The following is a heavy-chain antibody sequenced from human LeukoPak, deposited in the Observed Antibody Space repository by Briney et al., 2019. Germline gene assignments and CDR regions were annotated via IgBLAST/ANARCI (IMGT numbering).Heavy chain of an antibody. CDR3: ARVGGGSSGYYQDAFDI. V-gene: IGHV1-18*01. Sequence: ASVKVSCKASGYTFTSYGISWVRQAPGQGLEWMGWINAYNGNTNYAQKLQGRVTMTTDTSTSPAYMELRSLRSDDTAVYYCARVGGGSSGYYQDAFDIWGQGTMVTV. D-gene: IGHD3-22*01. CDR2: INAYNGNT. CDR1: GYTFTSYG. J-gene: IGHJ3*02.